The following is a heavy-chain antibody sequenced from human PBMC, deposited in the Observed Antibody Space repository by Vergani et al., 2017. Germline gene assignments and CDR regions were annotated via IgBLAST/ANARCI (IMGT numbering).Heavy chain of an antibody. Sequence: EVQLLESGGDFVQPGGSLRLSCAASGFTFNHYAMNWVRQASGKGLEWVSGISGSGGSTYYAGSVKGRFTISRDSSKNTLYLQMNSLSAGDTAVYYCAKANPRNSGDYYLYYYHAMDVWGQGPTVTVSS. CDR3: AKANPRNSGDYYLYYYHAMDV. J-gene: IGHJ6*02. D-gene: IGHD5-12*01. CDR2: ISGSGGST. CDR1: GFTFNHYA. V-gene: IGHV3-23*01.